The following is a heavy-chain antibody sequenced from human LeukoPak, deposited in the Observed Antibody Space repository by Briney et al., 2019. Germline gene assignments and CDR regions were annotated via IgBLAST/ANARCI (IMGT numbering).Heavy chain of an antibody. Sequence: ASVKVSCKASGYTFTGYYMHWVRQAPGQGLEWMGWINPNSGGTNYAQKFQGRVTMTRDTSISTAYMELSRLRSDDTAVYYCARGSWITMKVVVITSDFDYWGQGTLVTVSS. V-gene: IGHV1-2*02. J-gene: IGHJ4*02. CDR1: GYTFTGYY. CDR3: ARGSWITMKVVVITSDFDY. D-gene: IGHD3-22*01. CDR2: INPNSGGT.